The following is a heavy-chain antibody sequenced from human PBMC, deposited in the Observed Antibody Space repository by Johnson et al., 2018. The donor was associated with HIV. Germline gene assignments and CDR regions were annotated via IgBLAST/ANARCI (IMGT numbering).Heavy chain of an antibody. J-gene: IGHJ3*02. CDR3: AMVVDSSSLGAFDI. CDR2: ISYDGSNK. V-gene: IGHV3-30*03. CDR1: GFTFSSYG. Sequence: QVQLVESGGGVVQPGRSLRLSCAASGFTFSSYGMHWVRQAPGKGLEWVAVISYDGSNKYYADSVKGRFTISRDNSKNTLYLQMNSLRAEDTAVYYCAMVVDSSSLGAFDIWGQGTMVTVSS. D-gene: IGHD6-6*01.